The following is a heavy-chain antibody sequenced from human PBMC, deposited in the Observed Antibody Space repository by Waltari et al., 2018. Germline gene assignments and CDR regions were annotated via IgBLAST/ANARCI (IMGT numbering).Heavy chain of an antibody. V-gene: IGHV1-8*01. CDR3: ARVVQWLGDFKYYFDY. D-gene: IGHD6-19*01. CDR1: GYTFTSYD. J-gene: IGHJ4*02. Sequence: QVQLVQSGAEVKKPGASVKVSCKASGYTFTSYDINWVRQATGQGLEWMGWMNPNSGNTGYAQKFQGRVTMTRNTSISTAYMELSSLRSEDTAVYYCARVVQWLGDFKYYFDYWGQGTLVTVSS. CDR2: MNPNSGNT.